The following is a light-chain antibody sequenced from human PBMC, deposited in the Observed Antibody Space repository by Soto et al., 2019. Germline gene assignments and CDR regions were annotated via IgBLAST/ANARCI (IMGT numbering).Light chain of an antibody. V-gene: IGLV1-36*01. J-gene: IGLJ3*02. CDR3: AAWDDSLNGWV. Sequence: QSVLTQPPSVSEAPRQRVTISCSGSSSNIGNNAVNWYQQLPGKAPNLLIYYGDLLPSGVSDRFSCSKSGTSASLAISGLQSEDEADYYCAAWDDSLNGWVFGGGTKVTVL. CDR1: SSNIGNNA. CDR2: YGD.